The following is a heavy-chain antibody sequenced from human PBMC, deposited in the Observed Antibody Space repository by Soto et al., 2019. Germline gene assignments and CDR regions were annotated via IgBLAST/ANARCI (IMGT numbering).Heavy chain of an antibody. CDR2: INPSGGST. CDR1: GYTFTSYY. Sequence: ASVKVSCKXSGYTFTSYYMHWVRQAPGQGLEWMGIINPSGGSTSYAQKFQGRVTMTRDTSTSTVYMELSSLRSEDTAVYYCAREGNLYYYDSSGYRTAFDIWGQGTMVTVSS. J-gene: IGHJ3*02. CDR3: AREGNLYYYDSSGYRTAFDI. V-gene: IGHV1-46*01. D-gene: IGHD3-22*01.